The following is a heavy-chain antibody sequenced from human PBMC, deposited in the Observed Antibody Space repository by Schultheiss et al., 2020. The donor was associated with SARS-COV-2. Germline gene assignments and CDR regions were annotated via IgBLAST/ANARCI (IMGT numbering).Heavy chain of an antibody. V-gene: IGHV3-53*05. CDR3: AKAVVPAGSYYYYYYMDV. J-gene: IGHJ6*03. Sequence: GGSLRLSCAASGFTVSSNYMSWVRQAPGKGLEWVSVIYSGGSTYYADSVKGRFTISRDNSKNTLYLQMNSLRAEDTAVYYCAKAVVPAGSYYYYYYMDVWGKGTTVTVSS. CDR2: IYSGGST. D-gene: IGHD2-2*01. CDR1: GFTVSSNY.